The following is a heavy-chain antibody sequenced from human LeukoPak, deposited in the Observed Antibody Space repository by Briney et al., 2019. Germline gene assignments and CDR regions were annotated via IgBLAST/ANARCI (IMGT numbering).Heavy chain of an antibody. J-gene: IGHJ4*02. Sequence: GGSLRLSCAASGFTFVDYAMHWVRQAPGKGLEWVSGISWNSGSMGYADSVKGRFTISRDNAKNSLYLQVNSLRAEDTALYYCAKDRAGGSGSFFDYWGQGTLVTVSS. CDR2: ISWNSGSM. CDR1: GFTFVDYA. CDR3: AKDRAGGSGSFFDY. D-gene: IGHD1-26*01. V-gene: IGHV3-9*01.